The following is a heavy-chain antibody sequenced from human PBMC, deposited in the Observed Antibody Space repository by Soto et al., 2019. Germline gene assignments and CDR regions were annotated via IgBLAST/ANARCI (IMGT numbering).Heavy chain of an antibody. J-gene: IGHJ5*02. CDR2: IYYSGST. CDR1: CGSISSSSYY. CDR3: ARQLGYCSGGSCYPRWFDP. D-gene: IGHD2-15*01. V-gene: IGHV4-39*01. Sequence: SETLSLTCTVSCGSISSSSYYWGWIRQPPGKGLEWIGSIYYSGSTYYNPSLKSRVTISVDTSKNQFSLKLSSVTAADTAVYYCARQLGYCSGGSCYPRWFDPWGQGTLVTVS.